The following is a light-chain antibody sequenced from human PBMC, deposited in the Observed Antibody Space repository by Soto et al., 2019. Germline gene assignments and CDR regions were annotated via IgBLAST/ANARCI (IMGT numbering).Light chain of an antibody. Sequence: EIVLTQSPGTMSLSPGERVTLPCRASQTVTRSYLAWYQQKPGQAPRLLIYGASIRATGIPDRFSGSGSGTDFTLTISRLEPEDFAVYYCQQYGSSPRTFGQGTKVAI. CDR2: GAS. J-gene: IGKJ1*01. V-gene: IGKV3-20*01. CDR1: QTVTRSY. CDR3: QQYGSSPRT.